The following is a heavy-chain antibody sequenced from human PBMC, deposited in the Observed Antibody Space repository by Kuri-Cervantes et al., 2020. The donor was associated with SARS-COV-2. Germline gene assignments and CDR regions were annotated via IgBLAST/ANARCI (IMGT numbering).Heavy chain of an antibody. D-gene: IGHD6-13*01. V-gene: IGHV3-21*01. CDR3: ASVAAAGGLDY. Sequence: GESLKISCAASGFTFSSYSMNWVRQAPGKGLEWVSSVSSSSSYIYYADSVKGRFTISRDNAKNSLYLQMNSLRAEDTAVYFCASVAAAGGLDYWGQGTLVTVSS. CDR2: VSSSSSYI. CDR1: GFTFSSYS. J-gene: IGHJ4*02.